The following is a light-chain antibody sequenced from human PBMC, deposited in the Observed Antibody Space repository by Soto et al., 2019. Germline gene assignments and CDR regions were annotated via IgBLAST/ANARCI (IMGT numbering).Light chain of an antibody. CDR1: SSNIGSNT. CDR2: STN. V-gene: IGLV1-44*01. CDR3: AAWDDSLNGQGV. Sequence: QSVLTQPPSVSGTPGQSVTISCSGSSSNIGSNTVNWYQQVPGTAPKLLIFSTNQRPSGVPDRFSGSKSGTSASLAISGLQSEDEADYYCAAWDDSLNGQGVFGGGTKVTVL. J-gene: IGLJ2*01.